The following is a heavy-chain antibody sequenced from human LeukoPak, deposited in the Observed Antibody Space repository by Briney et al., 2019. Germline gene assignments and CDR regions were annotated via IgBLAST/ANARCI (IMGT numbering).Heavy chain of an antibody. V-gene: IGHV3-48*03. CDR3: ARGSGYCSSSSCKRSIYYYGMDV. Sequence: GGSRRLSCAASGFTFSSYEMNWVRQAPGKGLEWVSYISSSGSTIYYADSVKGRFTISRDNAKNSLYLQMNSLRAEDTAVYYCARGSGYCSSSSCKRSIYYYGMDVWGQGTTVTVSS. CDR1: GFTFSSYE. CDR2: ISSSGSTI. J-gene: IGHJ6*02. D-gene: IGHD2-2*01.